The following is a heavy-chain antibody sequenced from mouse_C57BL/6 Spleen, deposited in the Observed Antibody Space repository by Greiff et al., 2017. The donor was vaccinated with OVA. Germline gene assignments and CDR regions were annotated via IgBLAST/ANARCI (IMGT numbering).Heavy chain of an antibody. CDR1: GYAFTSSW. D-gene: IGHD3-1*01. Sequence: QVQLQQSGPELVKPGASVKISCKASGYAFTSSWMNWVKQRPGKGLEWIGGIYPGDGDTNYNGKFKGQATLTADQSSSTAYLPLSSLTSEASAVYVCARSGYWGQGTTLTVSS. CDR3: ARSGY. V-gene: IGHV1-82*01. J-gene: IGHJ2*01. CDR2: IYPGDGDT.